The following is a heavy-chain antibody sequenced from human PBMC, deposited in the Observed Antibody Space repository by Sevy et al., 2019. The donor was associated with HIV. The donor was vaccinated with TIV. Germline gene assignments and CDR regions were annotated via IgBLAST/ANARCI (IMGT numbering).Heavy chain of an antibody. CDR3: ARDWSGTVDY. CDR2: ISYDGSNK. D-gene: IGHD1-1*01. V-gene: IGHV3-30*04. CDR1: GFTFSSYA. Sequence: GGSLRLSCAASGFTFSSYAMHWVRQAPGKGLEWVEVISYDGSNKYYADSVKGRFTISRDNSKNTLYLQMNSLRAEDTAVYYCARDWSGTVDYWGQGTLVTVSS. J-gene: IGHJ4*02.